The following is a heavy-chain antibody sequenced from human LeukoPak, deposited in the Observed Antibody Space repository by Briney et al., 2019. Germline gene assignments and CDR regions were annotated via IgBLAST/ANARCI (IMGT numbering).Heavy chain of an antibody. CDR3: ARDRRATVGRSGESHYFDS. CDR1: GFTFRNYG. J-gene: IGHJ4*02. D-gene: IGHD7-27*01. Sequence: PGTSLRVSCAASGFTFRNYGMHWVRQAPGKGLEWVAVIWYDGSIRYYADSVKGRFTISRDNSKNTLSLRMNSLRADDTAVYYCARDRRATVGRSGESHYFDSWGQGTLVTVSS. V-gene: IGHV3-33*01. CDR2: IWYDGSIR.